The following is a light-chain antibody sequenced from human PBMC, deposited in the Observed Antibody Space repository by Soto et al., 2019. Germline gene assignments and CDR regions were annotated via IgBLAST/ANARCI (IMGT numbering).Light chain of an antibody. Sequence: EIVLTQSPATLSLSPGERATLSCRASQSVNNYLAWYQQKPGQAPRLLIYDASNRATGIPARFSGSGSGTNFTLTITRVEPEDFGVYYCQQYGGSPPAYTFGLGTKLEI. CDR1: QSVNNY. V-gene: IGKV3-11*01. CDR2: DAS. CDR3: QQYGGSPPAYT. J-gene: IGKJ2*01.